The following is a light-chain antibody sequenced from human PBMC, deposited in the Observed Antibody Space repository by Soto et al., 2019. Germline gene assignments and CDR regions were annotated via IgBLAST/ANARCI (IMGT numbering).Light chain of an antibody. CDR3: QQYGSSLSIT. CDR2: GAS. Sequence: DIVLTQSAGTLSMSPGERATLSCRASQSVRSTYLAWYQQKPGQAPRLLIHGASSRATGIPDRFSGSGSGTDFTLTISRLEPEDFAVYYCQQYGSSLSITFGQGTRLEIK. J-gene: IGKJ5*01. CDR1: QSVRSTY. V-gene: IGKV3-20*01.